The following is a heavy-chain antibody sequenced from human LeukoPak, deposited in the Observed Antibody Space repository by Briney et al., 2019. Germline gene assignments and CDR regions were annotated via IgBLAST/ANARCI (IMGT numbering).Heavy chain of an antibody. J-gene: IGHJ3*02. D-gene: IGHD2-2*01. CDR3: ARRLPYCSSTSCSSSYAFDT. V-gene: IGHV5-51*01. CDR1: GYSFTSYW. CDR2: IYPGDSDT. Sequence: GESLKISCKGSGYSFTSYWIGGVRQMPGKGLEWMGIIYPGDSDTRYSPSFQGQVPISADKSISTAYLQWSSPKASANAMYYCARRLPYCSSTSCSSSYAFDTWGHGTMVTVSS.